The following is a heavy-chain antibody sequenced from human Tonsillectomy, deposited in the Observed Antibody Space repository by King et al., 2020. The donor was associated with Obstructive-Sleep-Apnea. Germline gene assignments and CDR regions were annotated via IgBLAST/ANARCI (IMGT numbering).Heavy chain of an antibody. V-gene: IGHV4-39*07. J-gene: IGHJ4*02. CDR2: IYYTGTT. CDR3: ARDSGSIVTTNIDY. Sequence: QLQESGPGLVKPSETLSLTCSVSGGSIRSSNYYWGWIRQPPGKGLEWIGSIYYTGTTYYNPSLKSRVTISVDTSKNQFSLKLSSVTAADTAVYYCARDSGSIVTTNIDYWGQGTLVTVSS. D-gene: IGHD5-12*01. CDR1: GGSIRSSNYY.